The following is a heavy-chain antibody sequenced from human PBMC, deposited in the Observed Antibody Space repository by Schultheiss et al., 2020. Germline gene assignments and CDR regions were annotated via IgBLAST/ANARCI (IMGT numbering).Heavy chain of an antibody. CDR2: IYSGGST. CDR1: GFTFSSYS. Sequence: GGSLRLSCAASGFTFSSYSMNWVRQAPGKGLEWVSVIYSGGSTYYADSVKGRFTISRDNAKNSLYLQMNSLKTEDTAVYYCTYIAVAGSNDYWGQGTLVTVSS. V-gene: IGHV3-21*04. CDR3: TYIAVAGSNDY. J-gene: IGHJ4*02. D-gene: IGHD6-19*01.